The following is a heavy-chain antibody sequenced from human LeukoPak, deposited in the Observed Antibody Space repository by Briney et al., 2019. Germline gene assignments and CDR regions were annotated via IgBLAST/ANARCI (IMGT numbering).Heavy chain of an antibody. D-gene: IGHD3-22*01. J-gene: IGHJ1*01. Sequence: GGSLRLSCSASGFTFSSYGMHWVRQAPGKGLEDVSAISSNGGSTYYADSVKGRFTISRDNSKNTLYLQMSSLRAEDTAVYYCVKDQDYYDSSGFLAEHFQHWGQGTLVTVSS. CDR3: VKDQDYYDSSGFLAEHFQH. CDR2: ISSNGGST. CDR1: GFTFSSYG. V-gene: IGHV3-64D*06.